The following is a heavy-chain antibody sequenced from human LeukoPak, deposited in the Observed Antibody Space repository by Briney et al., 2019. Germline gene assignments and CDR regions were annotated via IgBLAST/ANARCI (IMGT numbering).Heavy chain of an antibody. CDR3: ARHGGYSYGYGYFDY. Sequence: SETLSLTCTVSGGSISSSSYYWGWIRQPPGKGLEWIGSIYYSGSTYYNPSLKSRVTISVDTSKNQFSLKLSSVTAADTAVYYCARHGGYSYGYGYFDYWGQGTLVTVSS. CDR1: GGSISSSSYY. V-gene: IGHV4-39*01. CDR2: IYYSGST. D-gene: IGHD5-18*01. J-gene: IGHJ4*02.